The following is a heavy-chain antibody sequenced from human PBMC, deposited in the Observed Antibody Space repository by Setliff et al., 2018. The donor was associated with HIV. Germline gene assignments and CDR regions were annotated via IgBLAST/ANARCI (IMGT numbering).Heavy chain of an antibody. V-gene: IGHV4-34*01. CDR1: GESVSGYY. D-gene: IGHD1-7*01. CDR2: INHSGST. Sequence: SETLSLTCAVYGESVSGYYWSWIRQPPGKGLEWIGEINHSGSTNYNPSLKSRVTISVDTSKNQFSLKLSSVTAADTAVYYCARDRSNWNYGKNYMDVWGKGTTVTVSS. J-gene: IGHJ6*03. CDR3: ARDRSNWNYGKNYMDV.